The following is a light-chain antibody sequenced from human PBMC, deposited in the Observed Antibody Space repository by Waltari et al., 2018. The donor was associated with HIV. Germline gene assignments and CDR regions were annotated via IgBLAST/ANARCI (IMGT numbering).Light chain of an antibody. Sequence: DIQMTQSPSSLSASVGDRVTITCRASQSISSYLNWYQQKPGKTPKLLIYAASSLQSGVPSRFSGSGSGTDFTLTISSLQPEDFATYYCQQSYSMGVTFGPGTKVDIK. CDR1: QSISSY. CDR2: AAS. J-gene: IGKJ3*01. V-gene: IGKV1-39*01. CDR3: QQSYSMGVT.